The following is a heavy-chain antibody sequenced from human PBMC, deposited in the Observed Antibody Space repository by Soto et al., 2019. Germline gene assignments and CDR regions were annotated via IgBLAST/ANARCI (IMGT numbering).Heavy chain of an antibody. D-gene: IGHD2-15*01. CDR3: ARTHPLRRTYYNYGMDV. Sequence: GPDHSLNSYWMRRVRQMPGQVLERMGRIHPXXPXXNXXXXXQXXVTISADKSISTAYLQWSSLKASDTAMYYCARTHPLRRTYYNYGMDVWGQGTTVTVSS. V-gene: IGHV5-10-1*01. CDR1: DHSLNSYW. J-gene: IGHJ6*02. CDR2: IHPXXPXX.